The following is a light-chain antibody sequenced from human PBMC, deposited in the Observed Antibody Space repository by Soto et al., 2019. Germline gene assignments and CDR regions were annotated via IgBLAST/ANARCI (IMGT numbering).Light chain of an antibody. CDR3: QQSYGTPRT. CDR2: GAS. J-gene: IGKJ2*01. V-gene: IGKV1-39*01. CDR1: LSVATL. Sequence: DIQMTQSPSSLSASVGDRVAITCRASLSVATLLNWYQQRPGEAPKLLIYGASTLQSGVPARFSGSGSGTDFTLTISRLQPEDFATYYCQQSYGTPRTVGQGNKLE.